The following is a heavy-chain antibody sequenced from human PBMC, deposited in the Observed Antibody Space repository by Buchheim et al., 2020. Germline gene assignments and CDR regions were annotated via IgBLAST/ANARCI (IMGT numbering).Heavy chain of an antibody. J-gene: IGHJ5*01. V-gene: IGHV3-23*01. Sequence: EVRLLESGGGLVQPGGSLRLSCAASGFTFSDFSTIWIRQAPGKGLEWVSSIGDSGTLTYYAASVKGRFTISRDNSKNTLYLQMNSLRADDTALYYCARGGVSTTKIDSWGQGTL. CDR2: IGDSGTLT. CDR3: ARGGVSTTKIDS. CDR1: GFTFSDFS. D-gene: IGHD3-10*01.